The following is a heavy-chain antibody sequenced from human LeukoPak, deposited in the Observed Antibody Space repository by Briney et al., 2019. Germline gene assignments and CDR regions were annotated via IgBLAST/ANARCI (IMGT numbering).Heavy chain of an antibody. J-gene: IGHJ4*02. CDR2: IYYSGST. D-gene: IGHD4-17*01. CDR1: GGSISSYY. V-gene: IGHV4-59*01. Sequence: PSETLSLTCTVSGGSISSYYWSWIRQPPGKGLEWIGYIYYSGSTNYNPSLKSRVTISVDTSKNQFSLKLSSVTAADTAVYYCARGVYGDYVLVWGQGTLVTGSS. CDR3: ARGVYGDYVLV.